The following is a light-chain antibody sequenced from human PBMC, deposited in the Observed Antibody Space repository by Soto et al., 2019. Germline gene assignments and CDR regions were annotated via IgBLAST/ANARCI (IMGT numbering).Light chain of an antibody. Sequence: EIVLTQSPGTLSLSPEERATLSCRASQSVSSTYLAWYQRKPGQAPRLLIYGASSRATGIPDRFSGSGSGTDFTLTISRVAPEDFAVYYCQQYVGLPITFGQGTRLEI. J-gene: IGKJ5*01. CDR1: QSVSSTY. CDR2: GAS. CDR3: QQYVGLPIT. V-gene: IGKV3-20*01.